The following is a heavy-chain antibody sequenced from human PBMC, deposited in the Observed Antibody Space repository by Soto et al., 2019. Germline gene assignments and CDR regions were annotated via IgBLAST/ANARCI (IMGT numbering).Heavy chain of an antibody. CDR1: GFTFSSYG. J-gene: IGHJ6*02. D-gene: IGHD2-8*01. Sequence: GGSLRLSCAASGFTFSSYGMHSVRQAPGKGLEWVAVISYDGSNKYYADSVKGRFTISRDNPKNTLYLQMNSLRAEDTAVYYCAKGDPLMSYYYYGMDVWGQGTTVTVSS. CDR3: AKGDPLMSYYYYGMDV. CDR2: ISYDGSNK. V-gene: IGHV3-30*18.